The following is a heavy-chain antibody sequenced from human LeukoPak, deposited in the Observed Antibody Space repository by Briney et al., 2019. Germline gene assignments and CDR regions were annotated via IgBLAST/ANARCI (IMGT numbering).Heavy chain of an antibody. Sequence: SETLSLTCTVSGDSISSGDYYWSWIRQPPGKGLEWIGYIYYSGSTNYNPSLKSRVTISVDTSKNQFSLKLSSVTAADTAVYYCARGRGGGSGWPTFDYWGQGTLVTVSS. CDR3: ARGRGGGSGWPTFDY. CDR2: IYYSGST. J-gene: IGHJ4*02. D-gene: IGHD6-19*01. V-gene: IGHV4-61*08. CDR1: GDSISSGDYY.